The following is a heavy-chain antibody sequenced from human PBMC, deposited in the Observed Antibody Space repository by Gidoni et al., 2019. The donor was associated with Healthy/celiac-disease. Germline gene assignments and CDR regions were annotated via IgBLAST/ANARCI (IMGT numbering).Heavy chain of an antibody. V-gene: IGHV3-23*04. CDR2: ISGSGGST. CDR3: AKKRGSHFLNDAFDI. CDR1: GFNFSRYA. J-gene: IGHJ3*02. Sequence: EVPLVESGGGLVQPWGSLRLSCSASGFNFSRYAMSWVRQAPGKGLEWVSAISGSGGSTYYADSVKGRFTISRDNSKNTLYLQMNSLRAEDTAVYYCAKKRGSHFLNDAFDIWGQGTMVTVSS. D-gene: IGHD3-16*01.